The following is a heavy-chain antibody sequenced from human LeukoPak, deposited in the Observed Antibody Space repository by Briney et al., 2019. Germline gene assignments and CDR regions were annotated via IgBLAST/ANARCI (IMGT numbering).Heavy chain of an antibody. V-gene: IGHV5-51*01. Sequence: GESLMISRKGSGYSFTSYWIAWVRQMPGKGPELMGIIYPGDSDPRYSASFQGQVTISADKSISTAYLQWSSLKASDTAMYYCARKDYSNNYSYWGQGTLVTVSS. CDR1: GYSFTSYW. CDR3: ARKDYSNNYSY. J-gene: IGHJ4*02. CDR2: IYPGDSDP. D-gene: IGHD6-13*01.